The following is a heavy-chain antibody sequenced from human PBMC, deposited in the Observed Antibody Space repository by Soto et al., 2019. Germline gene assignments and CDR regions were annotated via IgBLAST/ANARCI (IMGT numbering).Heavy chain of an antibody. CDR1: GRSFSGYY. D-gene: IGHD4-17*01. CDR2: INHSGST. V-gene: IGHV4-34*01. CDR3: ARYYGGKVLDY. Sequence: QVQLQQWGAGLLKPSETLSLTCAVYGRSFSGYYWSWIRQPPGKGLEWLGEINHSGSTNYNPSLTSRVTISVDTSISVDMSKNQFSLKLSSVTAADTAVYYCARYYGGKVLDYWGQGTLVTVSS. J-gene: IGHJ4*02.